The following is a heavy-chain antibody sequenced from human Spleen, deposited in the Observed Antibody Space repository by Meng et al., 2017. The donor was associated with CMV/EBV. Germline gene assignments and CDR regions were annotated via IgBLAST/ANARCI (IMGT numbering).Heavy chain of an antibody. Sequence: SVKVSCKASGGTFSSYAISWVRQAPGQGLEWMGGIIPIFGTANYAQKLQGRVTITTDESTSTAYMELSSLRSEDTAVYYCASPEVSSWYRRYYYYGMDVWGQGTTVTVSS. J-gene: IGHJ6*02. CDR1: GGTFSSYA. V-gene: IGHV1-69*05. D-gene: IGHD6-13*01. CDR2: IIPIFGTA. CDR3: ASPEVSSWYRRYYYYGMDV.